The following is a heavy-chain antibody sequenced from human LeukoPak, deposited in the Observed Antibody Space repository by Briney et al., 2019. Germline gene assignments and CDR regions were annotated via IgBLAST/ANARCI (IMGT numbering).Heavy chain of an antibody. D-gene: IGHD6-19*01. CDR3: ARLDASGLDY. V-gene: IGHV3-48*03. CDR2: ISGSGRTI. CDR1: GFTFSSYE. J-gene: IGHJ4*02. Sequence: GGSLRLSCAASGFTFSSYEMNWVRQAPGKGLEWVSYISGSGRTIYYANSVKGRFTISRDNAKNSLYMQMNSLRADDTAVYYCARLDASGLDYWGQGTLVTVSS.